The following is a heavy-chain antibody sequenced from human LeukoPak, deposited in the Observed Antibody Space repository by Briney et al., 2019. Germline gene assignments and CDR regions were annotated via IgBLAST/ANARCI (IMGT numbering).Heavy chain of an antibody. CDR1: GGSISSGDFY. CDR3: ARHRTYDSTDP. Sequence: SETLSLTCGVSGGSISSGDFYWGWIRQPPGKGLEWIGNIHYTGSTFYKSSLKSRLTISVDTSKNQFSLKLSSVTAADTAVYYCARHRTYDSTDPWGQGTLVTVSS. D-gene: IGHD3-22*01. CDR2: IHYTGST. V-gene: IGHV4-39*01. J-gene: IGHJ5*02.